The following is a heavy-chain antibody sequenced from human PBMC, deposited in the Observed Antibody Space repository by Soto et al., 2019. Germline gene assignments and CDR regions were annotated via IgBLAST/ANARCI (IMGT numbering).Heavy chain of an antibody. CDR3: VKDRSDTWSFDY. CDR1: GFIYGSCA. D-gene: IGHD2-8*02. V-gene: IGHV3-30*18. CDR2: VSHDGTLY. J-gene: IGHJ4*02. Sequence: QVQLVESGGGVVQPGRSLRLSCSASGFIYGSCAMHWVRQVPGKGLEWLAVVSHDGTLYPYADSVKGRFTISRDNSRKMLYLQMNSLRPDDTAVYYCVKDRSDTWSFDYWGQGTLVTVSS.